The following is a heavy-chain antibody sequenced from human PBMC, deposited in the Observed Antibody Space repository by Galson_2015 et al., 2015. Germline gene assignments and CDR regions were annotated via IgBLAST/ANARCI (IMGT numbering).Heavy chain of an antibody. CDR2: ISVYNGNT. Sequence: SVKVSCKASGYSFASYGISWVRQAPGQGLEWMGWISVYNGNTRYAQKVQDRVTMTIDTSTSTAYMDLGRLTSDDTAVYYCARRSGDYDSGYYFYMDVWGKGTAVTVSS. J-gene: IGHJ6*03. CDR1: GYSFASYG. CDR3: ARRSGDYDSGYYFYMDV. D-gene: IGHD3-16*01. V-gene: IGHV1-18*01.